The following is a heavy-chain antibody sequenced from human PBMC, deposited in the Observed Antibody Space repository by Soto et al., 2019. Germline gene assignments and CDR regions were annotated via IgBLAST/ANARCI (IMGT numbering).Heavy chain of an antibody. CDR2: IYWDDHK. V-gene: IGHV2-5*02. CDR3: TKKGQYPDSSACGRDWYVDV. Sequence: QITLKESGPTLVKPTQTLTLTCTFSGFSFTTYGVGVGWIRQAPGKAPEWLALIYWDDHKIFRSSLESRLTITKDTSKNRVVLTITNMDPVDTATYYCTKKGQYPDSSACGRDWYVDVWGEGTTVTVSS. CDR1: GFSFTTYGVG. J-gene: IGHJ6*04. D-gene: IGHD3-9*01.